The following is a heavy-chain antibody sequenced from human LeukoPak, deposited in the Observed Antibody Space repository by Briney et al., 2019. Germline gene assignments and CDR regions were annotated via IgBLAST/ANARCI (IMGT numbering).Heavy chain of an antibody. J-gene: IGHJ4*02. D-gene: IGHD6-25*01. Sequence: PSETLSLTCSVSGGYIGSYYWTWIRQPAGKGLEWIGRISTSGTTNYNPSLKSRVTMSADTSKNQFSLKLTSVTAADTAVYYCARDLRGSSSGWTRYYFDFWGQGTLVTVSS. CDR1: GGYIGSYY. CDR3: ARDLRGSSSGWTRYYFDF. V-gene: IGHV4-4*07. CDR2: ISTSGTT.